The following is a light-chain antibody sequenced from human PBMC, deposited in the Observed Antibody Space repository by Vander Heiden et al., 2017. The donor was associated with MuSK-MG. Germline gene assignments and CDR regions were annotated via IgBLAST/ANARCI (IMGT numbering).Light chain of an antibody. V-gene: IGKV3-20*01. CDR3: QLYGSSPPWT. CDR1: QSVSSSY. CDR2: GAS. Sequence: PGERATLSCRASQSVSSSYLAWYQQKPGQAPRLLIYGASSRATGIPDRFSGSGHGTDFTLTISRREPEDFAVYYCQLYGSSPPWTFGQGTKVEIK. J-gene: IGKJ1*01.